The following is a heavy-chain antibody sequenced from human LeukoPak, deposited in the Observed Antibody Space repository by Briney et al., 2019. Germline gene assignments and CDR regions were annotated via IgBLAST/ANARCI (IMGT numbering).Heavy chain of an antibody. Sequence: PSETLSLTCTVSGDSVSPGYWTWIRQSPGKGLEWIGYISDSGITDYNPSLKSRLTISVDTSNNQFSLNLNSVTAADTAVYYCAGRGHRYSRDWGQGILVTVSS. J-gene: IGHJ1*01. CDR3: AGRGHRYSRD. CDR1: GDSVSPGY. CDR2: ISDSGIT. V-gene: IGHV4-4*09. D-gene: IGHD2-15*01.